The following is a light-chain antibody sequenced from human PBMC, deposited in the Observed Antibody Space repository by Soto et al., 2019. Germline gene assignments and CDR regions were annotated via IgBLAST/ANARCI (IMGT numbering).Light chain of an antibody. CDR1: QSVSSNY. CDR3: QQYGSSPS. CDR2: DTS. J-gene: IGKJ1*01. V-gene: IGKV3D-20*01. Sequence: EIVLTPSPDTLSLSPGERATLSCRARQSVSSNYLAWYQQKPGLAPRLILYDTSFRATGIPDRFSGSGSGTDFTLTISRLDPEDFAVYYCQQYGSSPSFGQGTKVDIK.